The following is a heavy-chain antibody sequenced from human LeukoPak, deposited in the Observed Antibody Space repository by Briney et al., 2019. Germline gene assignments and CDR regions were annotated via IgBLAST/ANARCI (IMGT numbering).Heavy chain of an antibody. CDR1: GYTFTGYY. D-gene: IGHD5-18*01. CDR2: INPNSGGT. CDR3: ARARRGYSYGYGPLDY. Sequence: ASVKVSCKASGYTFTGYYMHWVRQAPGQGREWMGWINPNSGGTNYAQKFQGRVTMTRDTSISTAYMELSRLRSDDTAVYYCARARRGYSYGYGPLDYWGQGTLVTVSS. V-gene: IGHV1-2*02. J-gene: IGHJ4*02.